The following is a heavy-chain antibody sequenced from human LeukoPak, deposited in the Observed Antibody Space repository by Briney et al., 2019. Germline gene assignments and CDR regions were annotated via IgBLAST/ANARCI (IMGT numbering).Heavy chain of an antibody. CDR1: GFTFSSYA. Sequence: GGSLRLSCAASGFTFSSYAMHWVRQAPGKGLEYVSAISSNGGSTYYANSVKGRFTISRDNSKNTLYLQMNSLRAGDTAVYYCARALRGSYYPPDFDYWGQGTLVTVSS. CDR3: ARALRGSYYPPDFDY. D-gene: IGHD1-26*01. CDR2: ISSNGGST. J-gene: IGHJ4*02. V-gene: IGHV3-64*01.